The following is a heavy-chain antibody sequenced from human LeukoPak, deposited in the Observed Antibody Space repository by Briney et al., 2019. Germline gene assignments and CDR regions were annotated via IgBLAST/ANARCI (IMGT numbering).Heavy chain of an antibody. V-gene: IGHV4-59*08. Sequence: SETLSLTCTVSGGSISSHYWSWIRQPPGKGLEWIGYISYSGSTNYNPSLKSRVNISVDTSKNQFSLKLSSVTAADTAVYYGARDDYGDYFDYWGQGTLVTVSS. CDR2: ISYSGST. D-gene: IGHD4-17*01. J-gene: IGHJ4*02. CDR3: ARDDYGDYFDY. CDR1: GGSISSHY.